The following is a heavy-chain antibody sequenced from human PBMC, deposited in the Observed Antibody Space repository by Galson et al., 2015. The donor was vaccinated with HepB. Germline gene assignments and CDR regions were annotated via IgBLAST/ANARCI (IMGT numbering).Heavy chain of an antibody. CDR3: AREDGSSWTRTPDY. D-gene: IGHD2-2*01. CDR2: INPNSGGT. J-gene: IGHJ4*02. V-gene: IGHV1-2*06. CDR1: GYTFTGYY. Sequence: SVKVSCKASGYTFTGYYIHWVRQTPGQGLEWMGRINPNSGGTNYAQKFQGRVTMTRDTSISTAYMELSRLRSDDTAVYYCAREDGSSWTRTPDYWGQGTLVTVSS.